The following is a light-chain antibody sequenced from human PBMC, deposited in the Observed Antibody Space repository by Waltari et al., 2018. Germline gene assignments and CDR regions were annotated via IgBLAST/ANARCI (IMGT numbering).Light chain of an antibody. V-gene: IGKV3-20*01. CDR3: QHYVRLPAT. Sequence: EIVLTQSPGILSLSPGERATLSCRASQSVSRALAWYQQKPGQAPRLLIYGAPSRATDIPDRFSGSGSGTDFSLTISRLEPEDFAVYYCQHYVRLPATFGQGXXVE. CDR1: QSVSRA. J-gene: IGKJ1*01. CDR2: GAP.